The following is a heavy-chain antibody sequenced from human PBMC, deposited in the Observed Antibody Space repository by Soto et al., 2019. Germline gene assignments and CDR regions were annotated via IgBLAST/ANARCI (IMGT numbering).Heavy chain of an antibody. CDR3: ARHVDITFGGVIGLNYYYYYMDV. Sequence: SETLSLTCTVSGGSISSYYWSWIRQPPGKGLEWIGYIYYSGSTNYNPSLKSRVTISVDTSKNQFSLKLSSVTAADTAVYYCARHVDITFGGVIGLNYYYYYMDVWGKGTTVTVS. J-gene: IGHJ6*03. CDR2: IYYSGST. D-gene: IGHD3-16*02. V-gene: IGHV4-59*08. CDR1: GGSISSYY.